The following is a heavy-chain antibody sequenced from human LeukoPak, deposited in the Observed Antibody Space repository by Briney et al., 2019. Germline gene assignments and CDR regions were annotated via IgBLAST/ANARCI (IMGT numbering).Heavy chain of an antibody. CDR2: IYYSGST. CDR3: ARERDCSGGSCYYPYYYYYYMDV. CDR1: GGSISSYY. J-gene: IGHJ6*03. V-gene: IGHV4-59*12. D-gene: IGHD2-15*01. Sequence: SETLSLTCTVSGGSISSYYWSWIRQPPGKGLEWIGYIYYSGSTNYNPSLKSRVTMSVDTSKNQFSLKLSSVTAADTAVYYCARERDCSGGSCYYPYYYYYYMDVWGKGTTVTISS.